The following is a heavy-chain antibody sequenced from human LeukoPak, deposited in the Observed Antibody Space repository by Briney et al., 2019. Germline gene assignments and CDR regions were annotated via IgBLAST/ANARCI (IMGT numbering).Heavy chain of an antibody. CDR3: ARNGKFAPAAPAAFDI. J-gene: IGHJ3*02. CDR1: GGSISSSSYY. Sequence: KPSETLAPTCTVSGGSISSSSYYWGWIRPSPRKGPGWVGDIYYSGSTYYNPSLKSRVTISVDTSKNQFSLKLSSVTAADTAVYYCARNGKFAPAAPAAFDIWGQGTMVTVSS. D-gene: IGHD2-2*01. CDR2: IYYSGST. V-gene: IGHV4-31*03.